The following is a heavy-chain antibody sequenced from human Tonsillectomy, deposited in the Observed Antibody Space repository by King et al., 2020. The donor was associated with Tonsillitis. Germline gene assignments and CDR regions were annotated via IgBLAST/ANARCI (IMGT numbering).Heavy chain of an antibody. CDR3: ARTPSSSASDGYFQH. D-gene: IGHD6-13*01. V-gene: IGHV2-26*01. Sequence: VTLKESGPVLVKPTETLTLTCTVSGFSLRNSRMGVSWIRQPPGKALEWLAHIFSNDEKSYSTFLNTRLTISKDTSKSQVVLTMTDMDPGDTATYYCARTPSSSASDGYFQHWGQGTLVTVSS. J-gene: IGHJ1*01. CDR2: IFSNDEK. CDR1: GFSLRNSRMG.